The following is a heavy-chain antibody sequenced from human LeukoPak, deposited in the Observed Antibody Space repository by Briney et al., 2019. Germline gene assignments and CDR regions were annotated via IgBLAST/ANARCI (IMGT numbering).Heavy chain of an antibody. D-gene: IGHD3-22*01. J-gene: IGHJ4*02. CDR2: IYYSGST. CDR3: ARIPNSSGYISGTGPDY. Sequence: GSLRLSCAASGFTSSNYWMTWVRQPPGKGLEWIGSIYYSGSTYYNPSLKSRVTISVDTSKNQFSLKLSSVTAADTAVYYCARIPNSSGYISGTGPDYWGQGTLVTVSS. V-gene: IGHV4-39*07. CDR1: GFTSSNY.